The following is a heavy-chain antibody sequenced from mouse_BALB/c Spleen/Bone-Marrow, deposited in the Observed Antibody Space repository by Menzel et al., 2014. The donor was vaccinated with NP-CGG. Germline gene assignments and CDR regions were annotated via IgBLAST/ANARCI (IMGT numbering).Heavy chain of an antibody. CDR2: INPDSSTI. J-gene: IGHJ1*01. D-gene: IGHD1-2*01. CDR1: GFDFSGYW. Sequence: EVQLVESGGGLVQPGGSLKLSCAASGFDFSGYWMTWVRQAPGKGLEWIGEINPDSSTINYTPSLKDKFIISRDNAKNALYLQMSKVRSGDTALYYCARPGYYGYQDVWGAGTTVTVSS. V-gene: IGHV4-1*02. CDR3: ARPGYYGYQDV.